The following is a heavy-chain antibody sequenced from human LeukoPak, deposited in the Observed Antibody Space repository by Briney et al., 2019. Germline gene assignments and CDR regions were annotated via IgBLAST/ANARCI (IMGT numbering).Heavy chain of an antibody. V-gene: IGHV4-30-4*01. J-gene: IGHJ4*02. D-gene: IGHD5-24*01. CDR1: GSSISSGDFY. Sequence: PSQTLSLTCTVSGSSISSGDFYWSWIRQSPGQGLEWIGYIYYSGDTYSNPSLKSRVTISVDTSKNQFSLKLSSVTAADTAVYYCARGGNWQLDYWGEGILVTVSS. CDR3: ARGGNWQLDY. CDR2: IYYSGDT.